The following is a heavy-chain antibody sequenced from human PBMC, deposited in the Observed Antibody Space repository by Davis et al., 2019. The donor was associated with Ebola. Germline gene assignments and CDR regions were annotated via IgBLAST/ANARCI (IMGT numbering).Heavy chain of an antibody. CDR1: GYTFTSYG. CDR2: IIPILGIA. Sequence: SVKVSCKASGYTFTSYGISWVRQAPGQGLEWMGRIIPILGIANYAQKFQDRVTITADESTSTAYMELSSLRSEDTAVYYCARTLDNIVVVPAAIAGMDVWGQGTTVTVSS. D-gene: IGHD2-2*02. CDR3: ARTLDNIVVVPAAIAGMDV. V-gene: IGHV1-69*04. J-gene: IGHJ6*02.